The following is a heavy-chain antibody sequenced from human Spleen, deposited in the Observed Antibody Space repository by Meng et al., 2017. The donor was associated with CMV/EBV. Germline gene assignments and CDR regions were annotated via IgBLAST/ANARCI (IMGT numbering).Heavy chain of an antibody. D-gene: IGHD5-24*01. Sequence: EGQLVQFGAEVKKPGECSGYSFTSYWISWVRQMPGKGLEWMGRIDPSDSYTNYSPSFQGHVTISADKSISTAYLQWSSLKASDTAMYYCARIKNTGGYNYWDYWCPGTMVTVS. CDR2: IDPSDSYT. CDR3: ARIKNTGGYNYWDY. J-gene: IGHJ4*02. V-gene: IGHV5-10-1*01. CDR1: GYSFTSYW.